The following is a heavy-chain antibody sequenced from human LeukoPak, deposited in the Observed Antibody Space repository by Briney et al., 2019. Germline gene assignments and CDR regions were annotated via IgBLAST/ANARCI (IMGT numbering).Heavy chain of an antibody. J-gene: IGHJ4*02. CDR2: IYYSGST. CDR1: GGSISSYY. D-gene: IGHD1-1*01. Sequence: SETLSLTCTVSGGSISSYYWSWVRQPPGKGLEWIGYIYYSGSTNYNPSLKSRVTISVDTSKKQFSLKLSSVTAADTAVYYCARDGGKVQDWGQGTLVTVSS. V-gene: IGHV4-59*01. CDR3: ARDGGKVQD.